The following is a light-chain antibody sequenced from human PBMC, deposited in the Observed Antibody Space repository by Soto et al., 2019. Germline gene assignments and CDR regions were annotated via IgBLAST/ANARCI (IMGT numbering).Light chain of an antibody. J-gene: IGKJ4*02. CDR3: HQRSDWPPVT. V-gene: IGKV3-11*01. Sequence: DIVMTQSPDSLAVSLGERATLSCRASQSVRTFLAWYQHKPGLAPRLLIYDASTRAAGIPARFRGSGSGTDFTLTISSLEPEDFAVYYCHQRSDWPPVTFGGGTKVDIK. CDR2: DAS. CDR1: QSVRTF.